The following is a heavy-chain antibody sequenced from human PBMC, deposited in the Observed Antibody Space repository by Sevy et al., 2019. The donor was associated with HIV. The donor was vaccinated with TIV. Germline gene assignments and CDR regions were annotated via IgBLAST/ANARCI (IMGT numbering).Heavy chain of an antibody. CDR3: VSLFLSYRSGWSYFDY. V-gene: IGHV3-66*02. J-gene: IGHJ4*02. CDR1: GFTVNDKY. CDR2: IFSSGST. Sequence: GGSLRLSCAISGFTVNDKYIIWVRQAPGKGLEWVSVIFSSGSTYYADSAKGRFTISRDNSKNTVYLQMNSLRPEDTAVYYCVSLFLSYRSGWSYFDYWGKGTLVTVSS. D-gene: IGHD6-19*01.